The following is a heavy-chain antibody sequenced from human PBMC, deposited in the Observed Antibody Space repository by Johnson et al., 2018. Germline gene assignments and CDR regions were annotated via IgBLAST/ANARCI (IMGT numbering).Heavy chain of an antibody. J-gene: IGHJ3*02. CDR3: AKYGDDDFSGLGALDI. CDR1: GFTFSSYA. D-gene: IGHD3-3*01. CDR2: ISGSGGST. Sequence: VQLVESGGGLVQPGGSLRLSCAASGFTFSSYAMSWVRQAPGKGLEWVSAISGSGGSTYYAASVKGRFTISRDNSKNTLYLQMNSLRVEDTAVYYCAKYGDDDFSGLGALDIWGQGTMVTVSS. V-gene: IGHV3-23*04.